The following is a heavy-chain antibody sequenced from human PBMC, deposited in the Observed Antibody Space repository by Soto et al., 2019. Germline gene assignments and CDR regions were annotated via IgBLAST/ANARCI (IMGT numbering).Heavy chain of an antibody. J-gene: IGHJ6*02. V-gene: IGHV3-66*01. CDR1: GFTFSFYA. Sequence: GGSLRLSCAASGFTFSFYAMTWVRQAPGKGLEWVSVIYSGGSTYYADSVKGRFTISRDNSKNTLYLQMNSLRAEDTAVYYCARDALYYDFLDPYGMDVWGQGTTVTVSS. D-gene: IGHD3-3*01. CDR3: ARDALYYDFLDPYGMDV. CDR2: IYSGGST.